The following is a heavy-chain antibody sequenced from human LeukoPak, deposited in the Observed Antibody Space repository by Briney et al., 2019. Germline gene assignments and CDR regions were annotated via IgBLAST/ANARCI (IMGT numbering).Heavy chain of an antibody. J-gene: IGHJ4*02. CDR1: GGSFSGYY. V-gene: IGHV4-34*01. CDR3: ARARYRYGDYSGG. D-gene: IGHD4-17*01. Sequence: SETLSLTCAVYGGSFSGYYWSWIRQPPGKGLEWMGEINHSGSTNYNPSLKSRVTISVDTSKNQFSLKLSSVTAADTAVYYCARARYRYGDYSGGWGQGTLVTVSS. CDR2: INHSGST.